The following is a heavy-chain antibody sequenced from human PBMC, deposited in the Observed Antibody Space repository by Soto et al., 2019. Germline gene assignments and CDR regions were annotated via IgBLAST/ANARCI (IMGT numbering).Heavy chain of an antibody. Sequence: QVQLQQWGAGLLKPSETLSLTCAVYGGSFSGYYWSWIRQPPGKGLEWIGEINHSGSTNYNPSLKSRVTIPVDTSKSQFSLKLSSVTAAATAVYYCAAGGDYPPTDGWGQGTTVTVS. J-gene: IGHJ6*02. D-gene: IGHD4-17*01. CDR3: AAGGDYPPTDG. CDR2: INHSGST. CDR1: GGSFSGYY. V-gene: IGHV4-34*01.